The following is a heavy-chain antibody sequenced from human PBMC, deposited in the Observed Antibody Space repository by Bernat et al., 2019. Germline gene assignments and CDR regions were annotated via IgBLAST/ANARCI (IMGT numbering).Heavy chain of an antibody. J-gene: IGHJ5*02. CDR1: GGSISSSNW. D-gene: IGHD2-2*02. CDR3: ACTVCTSCYIQRRDNWFDP. CDR2: IYHSGST. Sequence: QVQLQESGPGLVKPSQTLSLTCAVSGGSISSSNWWSWVRQPPGKGLEWIGEIYHSGSTNYNPSLKSRVTISVDKSKNQFSLKLSSVTAADTAVYYCACTVCTSCYIQRRDNWFDPWGQGTLVTVSS. V-gene: IGHV4-4*02.